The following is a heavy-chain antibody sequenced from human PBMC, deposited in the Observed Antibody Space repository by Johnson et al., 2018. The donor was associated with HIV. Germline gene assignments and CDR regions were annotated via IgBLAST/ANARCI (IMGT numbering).Heavy chain of an antibody. CDR1: GITSSYYD. V-gene: IGHV3-13*01. D-gene: IGHD2-8*01. CDR3: ARGGVFEI. CDR2: IGITGDT. J-gene: IGHJ3*02. Sequence: VQLVESGGGVVQPGGSLRLSCAASGITSSYYDMHWVRQGPGKGLQWVSGIGITGDTYYAGSVKGRFTISRDHAKNSLYLQMNSLTAGDMAGYYCARGGVFEIWGRGTMVTVSS.